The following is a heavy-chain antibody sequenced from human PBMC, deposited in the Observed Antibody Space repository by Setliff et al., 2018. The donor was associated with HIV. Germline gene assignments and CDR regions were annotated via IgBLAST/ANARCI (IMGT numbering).Heavy chain of an antibody. CDR3: ARHFSVAGDAFDI. CDR2: FYPGDFDT. J-gene: IGHJ3*02. Sequence: GESLKISCKGYGYSFTNFWIGWVRQMPGKGLEWMGIFYPGDFDTRYSPSFEGQVTMSGDKSTSTAYLQWSSLKAADTAMYYCARHFSVAGDAFDIWGQGTMVTV. V-gene: IGHV5-51*01. D-gene: IGHD6-19*01. CDR1: GYSFTNFW.